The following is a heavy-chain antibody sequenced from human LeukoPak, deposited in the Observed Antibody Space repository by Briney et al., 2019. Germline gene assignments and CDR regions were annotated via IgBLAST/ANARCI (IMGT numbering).Heavy chain of an antibody. CDR2: IYYSGST. CDR3: ARLRGSWYYFDY. D-gene: IGHD1-26*01. J-gene: IGHJ4*02. V-gene: IGHV4-61*05. CDR1: GGSISSSSDY. Sequence: SETLSLTCTVSGGSISSSSDYWGWIRQPPGKGLEWIGYIYYSGSTNYNPSLKSRVTISVDTSKNQFSLKLSSVTAADTAVYYCARLRGSWYYFDYWGQGTLVTVSS.